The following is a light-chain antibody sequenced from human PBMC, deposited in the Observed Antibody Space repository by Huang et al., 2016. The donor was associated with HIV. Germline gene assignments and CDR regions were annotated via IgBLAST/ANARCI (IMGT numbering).Light chain of an antibody. CDR3: QQYNSYPYT. V-gene: IGKV1-5*03. CDR2: KAS. J-gene: IGKJ2*01. CDR1: QSINSW. Sequence: DIQMTQSPSTLSASVGDRVTITYRASQSINSWLAWYQQKPGKAPNLLIYKASSLQRGVPSSFSGSGSGTEFTLTISSLQPDDFATYYCQQYNSYPYTFGQGTKLEIK.